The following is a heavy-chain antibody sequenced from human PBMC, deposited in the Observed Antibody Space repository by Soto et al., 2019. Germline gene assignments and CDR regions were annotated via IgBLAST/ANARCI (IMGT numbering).Heavy chain of an antibody. CDR1: GGSIISGGYY. J-gene: IGHJ4*02. CDR2: IYYSGST. D-gene: IGHD3-10*01. CDR3: ARGRKWVRGVIFDY. Sequence: SETLSLTCTVSGGSIISGGYYWSWIRQHPGKGLEWIGYIYYSGSTYYNPSLKSRVTISVDTSKNQFSLKLSSVTAADTAVYYCARGRKWVRGVIFDYWGQGTLVTVSS. V-gene: IGHV4-31*03.